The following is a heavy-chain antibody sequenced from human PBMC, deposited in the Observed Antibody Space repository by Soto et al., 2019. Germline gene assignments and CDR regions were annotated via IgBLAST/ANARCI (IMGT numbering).Heavy chain of an antibody. CDR3: ARSRGGYNYGSQFFFFDY. V-gene: IGHV1-8*01. D-gene: IGHD5-18*01. J-gene: IGHJ4*02. Sequence: ASVKVSCKASGYTFTSHDINWVRQATGQGLEWMGWMNPNSGNTGYSQKFQGGVTMTRDTSTNTAYMELSSLRSDDTAVYYCARSRGGYNYGSQFFFFDYWGQGTPVTVSS. CDR1: GYTFTSHD. CDR2: MNPNSGNT.